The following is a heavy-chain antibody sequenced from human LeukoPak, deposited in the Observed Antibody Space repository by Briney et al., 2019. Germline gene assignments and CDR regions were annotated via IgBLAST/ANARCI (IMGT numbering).Heavy chain of an antibody. D-gene: IGHD5-24*01. CDR3: ARVRGYNLRGYFDY. V-gene: IGHV4-34*01. CDR2: INHSGST. CDR1: GGSFSGYY. Sequence: PSETLSLTCAVYGGSFSGYYWSWIRQPPGKGLEWIGEINHSGSTNYNPSLKSRVTISVDTSKNQFSLKLSSVTAADTAVYYCARVRGYNLRGYFDYWGQGTLVTVSS. J-gene: IGHJ4*02.